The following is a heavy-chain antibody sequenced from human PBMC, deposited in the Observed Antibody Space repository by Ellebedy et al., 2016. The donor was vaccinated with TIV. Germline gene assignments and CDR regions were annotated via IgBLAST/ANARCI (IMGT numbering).Heavy chain of an antibody. J-gene: IGHJ4*02. CDR2: MNPNSGNT. V-gene: IGHV1-8*01. D-gene: IGHD3-3*01. CDR3: AREGTRIWSGYPDY. Sequence: ASVKVSCXASGYTFTSYDINWVRQATGQGLEWMGWMNPNSGNTGYAQKFQGRVTMTRNTSISTAYMELSSLRSEDTAVYYCAREGTRIWSGYPDYWGLGTLVTVSS. CDR1: GYTFTSYD.